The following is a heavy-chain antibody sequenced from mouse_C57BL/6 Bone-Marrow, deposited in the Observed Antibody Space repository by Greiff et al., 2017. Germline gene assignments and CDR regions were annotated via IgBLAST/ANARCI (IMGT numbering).Heavy chain of an antibody. CDR3: ARGDYFGWYSAV. CDR1: GYTFTSYW. CDR2: IDPGSGGT. V-gene: IGHV1-72*01. Sequence: VQLQQPGAELVKPGASVKLSCKASGYTFTSYWMHWVKQRPGLGLEWIGRIDPGSGGTKYNEKFKSKATLTVDKPSSTAYMQLSSLTSEDSAVYECARGDYFGWYSAVGGSGTTVTVTA. J-gene: IGHJ1*01. D-gene: IGHD2-13*01.